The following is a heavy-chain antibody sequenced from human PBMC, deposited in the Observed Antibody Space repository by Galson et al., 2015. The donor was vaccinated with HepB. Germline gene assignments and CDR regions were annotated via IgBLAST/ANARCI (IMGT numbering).Heavy chain of an antibody. CDR1: GYTFTSYA. CDR2: INAGNGNT. CDR3: ARCITMVRGDTIDNWFDP. J-gene: IGHJ5*02. Sequence: SVKVSCKASGYTFTSYAMHWVRQAPGQRLEWMGWINAGNGNTKYSQKFQGRVTITRDTSASTAYMELSSLRSEDTAVYYCARCITMVRGDTIDNWFDPWGQGTLVTVSS. V-gene: IGHV1-3*01. D-gene: IGHD3-10*01.